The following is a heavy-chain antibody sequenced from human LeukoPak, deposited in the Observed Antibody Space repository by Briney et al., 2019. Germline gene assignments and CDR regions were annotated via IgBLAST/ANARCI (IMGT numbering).Heavy chain of an antibody. CDR3: ATSGGPINWFDP. J-gene: IGHJ5*02. CDR1: GGSISSYY. Sequence: SETLSLTCTVSGGSISSYYWSWIRQPPGKGLEWIGYIYYSGTTKYNPSLKSRVTISVDTSKNQFSLKLSSVTAADTAVYYCATSGGPINWFDPWGQGTLVTVSS. CDR2: IYYSGTT. D-gene: IGHD2-15*01. V-gene: IGHV4-59*12.